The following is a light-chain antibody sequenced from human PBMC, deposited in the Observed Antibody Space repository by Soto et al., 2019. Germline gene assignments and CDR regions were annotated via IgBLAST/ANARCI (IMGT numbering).Light chain of an antibody. CDR3: QQYNTYPWT. Sequence: DIKMTQSLPTLSASVRDRVSITCRASQSISTWLAWYQQKAGQVPKLLIYKASSLESGVPSRFSGSGSGTEFTLTISSLQPDDLATYYCQQYNTYPWTFGQGTKVEIK. CDR1: QSISTW. CDR2: KAS. J-gene: IGKJ1*01. V-gene: IGKV1-5*03.